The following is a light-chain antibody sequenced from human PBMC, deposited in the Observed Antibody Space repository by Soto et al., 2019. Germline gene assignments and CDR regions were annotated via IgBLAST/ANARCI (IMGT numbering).Light chain of an antibody. CDR1: QSISSTH. V-gene: IGKV3-20*01. J-gene: IGKJ2*01. CDR3: QRYRTSPRRYI. Sequence: EIVLTQSPGTLSLSPGERATLSCRASQSISSTHLAWYQHQPGQAPMLLIYGSSTRATGVPDGFSGSGSGTDFKFTITGLEPEDVEVYYCQRYRTSPRRYIFGQGTKLEIK. CDR2: GSS.